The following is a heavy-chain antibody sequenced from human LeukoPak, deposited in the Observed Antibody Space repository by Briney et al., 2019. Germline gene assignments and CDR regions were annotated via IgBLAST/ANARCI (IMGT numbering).Heavy chain of an antibody. J-gene: IGHJ6*03. CDR2: IIPIFGTA. V-gene: IGHV1-69*13. D-gene: IGHD2-15*01. Sequence: SVKVSCKASGGTFSSYAISWVRQAPGQGLEWMGGIIPIFGTANYAQKLQGSVTITADESTSTAYMELSSLRSEDTAVYYCARGGYCSGGSCGVIYYYMDVWGKGTTVTVSS. CDR1: GGTFSSYA. CDR3: ARGGYCSGGSCGVIYYYMDV.